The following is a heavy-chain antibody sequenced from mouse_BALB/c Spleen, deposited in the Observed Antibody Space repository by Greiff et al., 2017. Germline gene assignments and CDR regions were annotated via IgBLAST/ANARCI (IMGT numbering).Heavy chain of an antibody. D-gene: IGHD2-12*01. Sequence: EVMLVESGGGLVKPGGSLKLSCAASGFTFSSYAMSWVRQSPEKRLEWVAEISSGGSYTYYPDSVKGRFTISRDNAKNTLYLQMSSLRSEDTAMYYCAGDYDAGYWGQGTTLTVSS. V-gene: IGHV5-9-4*01. CDR3: AGDYDAGY. CDR2: ISSGGSYT. J-gene: IGHJ2*01. CDR1: GFTFSSYA.